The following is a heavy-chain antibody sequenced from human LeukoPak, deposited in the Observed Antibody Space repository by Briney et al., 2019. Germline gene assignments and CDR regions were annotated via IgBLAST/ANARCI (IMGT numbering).Heavy chain of an antibody. Sequence: GGSLRLSCAASGFTFNNYAMTWVRQAPGKGLEWVSLINGGAGSSYYADSVKGRFTVSRDNSKNTLYLQMNSLGDDDTAIYYCAKGEGYNYGDSIDYWGQGTLVTVSS. CDR3: AKGEGYNYGDSIDY. D-gene: IGHD5-18*01. CDR1: GFTFNNYA. V-gene: IGHV3-23*01. CDR2: INGGAGSS. J-gene: IGHJ4*02.